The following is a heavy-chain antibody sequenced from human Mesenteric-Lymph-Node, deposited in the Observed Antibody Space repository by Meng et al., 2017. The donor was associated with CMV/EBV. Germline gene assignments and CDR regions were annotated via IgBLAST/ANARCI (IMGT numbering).Heavy chain of an antibody. CDR3: ARYSSGWYDY. Sequence: SLTCAVSGGSISSINWWSWVRQPPGKGLEWIGKVYHSETTNYNPSLKSRVTISVDKSKNQFSLKLSSVTAADTAVYYCARYSSGWYDYWGQGTLVTVSS. CDR1: GGSISSINW. D-gene: IGHD6-19*01. J-gene: IGHJ4*02. CDR2: VYHSETT. V-gene: IGHV4-4*02.